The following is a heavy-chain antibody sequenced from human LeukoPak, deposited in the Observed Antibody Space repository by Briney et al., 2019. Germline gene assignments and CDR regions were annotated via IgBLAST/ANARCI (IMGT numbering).Heavy chain of an antibody. CDR3: AKGRGNDYGDYEVSDY. J-gene: IGHJ4*02. Sequence: SETLSLTCTVSGGSISSYYWSWIRQPAGKGLEWIGRIYTSGSTNYNPSLKSRVTISVDKSKNQFSLKLSSVTAADTAVYYCAKGRGNDYGDYEVSDYWGQGTLVTVSS. CDR2: IYTSGST. D-gene: IGHD4-17*01. CDR1: GGSISSYY. V-gene: IGHV4-4*07.